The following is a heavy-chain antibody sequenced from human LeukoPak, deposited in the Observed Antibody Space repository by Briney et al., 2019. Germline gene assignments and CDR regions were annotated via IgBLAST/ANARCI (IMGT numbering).Heavy chain of an antibody. Sequence: GGSLRLSCAASGFIFSSYGMHWVRQAPGKGLEWMAFTRYDGSEKWYADSVKGRFTISRDNSKNTLYLQMSTLRPEDTAVYYCAKDNSGWAFDYWGQGTLVTVSS. D-gene: IGHD6-19*01. CDR3: AKDNSGWAFDY. V-gene: IGHV3-30*02. J-gene: IGHJ4*02. CDR1: GFIFSSYG. CDR2: TRYDGSEK.